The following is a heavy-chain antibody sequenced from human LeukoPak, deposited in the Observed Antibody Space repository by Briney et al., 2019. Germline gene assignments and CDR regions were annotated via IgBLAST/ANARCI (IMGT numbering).Heavy chain of an antibody. CDR2: INHSGST. D-gene: IGHD3-3*01. CDR1: GGSFSGYY. V-gene: IGHV4-34*01. CDR3: ARAAYDFWSGYYHDY. Sequence: SETLSLTCAVYGGSFSGYYWSWIRQPPGKGLEWIGEINHSGSTNYNPSLKSRVTISVDTSKNQFSLKLSSVTAADTAVYYCARAAYDFWSGYYHDYWGQGTLVTVPS. J-gene: IGHJ4*02.